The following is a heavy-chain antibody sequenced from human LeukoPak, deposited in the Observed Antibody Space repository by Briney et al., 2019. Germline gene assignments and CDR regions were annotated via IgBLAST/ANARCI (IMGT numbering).Heavy chain of an antibody. CDR2: ISSSGSTI. V-gene: IGHV3-11*01. D-gene: IGHD2-8*01. CDR1: GFTFSDYY. J-gene: IGHJ5*02. CDR3: ARAGVLMVYAIPSSWFDP. Sequence: PGGSLRLSCAASGFTFSDYYMSWIRQAPGKGLEWVSYISSSGSTIYYADSAKGRFTISRDNAKNSLYLQMNSLRAEDTAVYYCARAGVLMVYAIPSSWFDPWGQGTLVTVSS.